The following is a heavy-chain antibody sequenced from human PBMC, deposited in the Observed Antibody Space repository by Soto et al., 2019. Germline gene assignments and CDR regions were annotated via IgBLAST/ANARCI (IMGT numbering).Heavy chain of an antibody. CDR1: GDSISSADYS. Sequence: KPSETLSLTCTVSGDSISSADYSWSWIRQHPGKGLEWIGFVYYSGSTSYSPSLESRVSMSVDPSKRQFYLELASVTAADSAVYYCAREPGYGLGALDIRGPGTTGTVSS. CDR3: AREPGYGLGALDI. CDR2: VYYSGST. J-gene: IGHJ3*02. D-gene: IGHD5-12*01. V-gene: IGHV4-31*03.